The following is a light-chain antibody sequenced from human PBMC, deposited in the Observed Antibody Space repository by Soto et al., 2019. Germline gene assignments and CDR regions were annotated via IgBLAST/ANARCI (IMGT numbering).Light chain of an antibody. CDR1: QSVSSN. CDR2: GAS. CDR3: QQYNNCLWT. V-gene: IGKV3-15*01. J-gene: IGKJ1*01. Sequence: EIVMTQSPATLSVSPGERATLSCRASQSVSSNLAWYQQKPGQAPRLLIYGASTRATGIPARFSGSGSGTEFTLTISSLQSEDFAVYDCQQYNNCLWTFGQGNKVEIK.